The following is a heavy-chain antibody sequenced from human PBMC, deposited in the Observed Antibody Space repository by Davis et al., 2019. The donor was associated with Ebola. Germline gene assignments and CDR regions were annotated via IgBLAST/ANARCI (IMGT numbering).Heavy chain of an antibody. D-gene: IGHD2-21*01. Sequence: GESLKISCAASGFTFSSYAMHWVRQAPGKGLEWVAVVSHDGTNEYYADSVRGRFTISRDKSKNMLYPQMNSLRVEDTAVYYCARDNHGHTYLGFDPWGQGTLVTVSS. J-gene: IGHJ5*02. CDR3: ARDNHGHTYLGFDP. V-gene: IGHV3-30*04. CDR2: VSHDGTNE. CDR1: GFTFSSYA.